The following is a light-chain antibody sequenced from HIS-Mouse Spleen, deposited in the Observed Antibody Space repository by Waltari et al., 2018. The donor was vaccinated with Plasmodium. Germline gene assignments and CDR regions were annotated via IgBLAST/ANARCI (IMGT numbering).Light chain of an antibody. CDR2: RNN. Sequence: QSVLTQPPSASGTPGQRVTISCSGSSSNIGSNYVYWYQQLPGTAPKLLSYRNNQRPSGVPERFSGSNSGTSASLAISGLRSEDEADYYCAAWDDSLSGLVFGGGTKLTVL. CDR1: SSNIGSNY. V-gene: IGLV1-47*01. CDR3: AAWDDSLSGLV. J-gene: IGLJ3*02.